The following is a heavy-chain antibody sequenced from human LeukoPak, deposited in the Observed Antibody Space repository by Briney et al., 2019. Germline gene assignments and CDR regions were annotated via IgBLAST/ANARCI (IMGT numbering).Heavy chain of an antibody. J-gene: IGHJ4*02. V-gene: IGHV3-48*02. CDR3: AKTDRRRTDY. D-gene: IGHD1-1*01. CDR2: ISSSSSTI. CDR1: GFTFSSYS. Sequence: GGSLRLSCAASGFTFSSYSMNWVRQAPGKGLEWVSYISSSSSTIYYADLVKGRFTVSRDNAKNSLFLQMNSLRDEDTAVYYCAKTDRRRTDYWGQGTLVTVSS.